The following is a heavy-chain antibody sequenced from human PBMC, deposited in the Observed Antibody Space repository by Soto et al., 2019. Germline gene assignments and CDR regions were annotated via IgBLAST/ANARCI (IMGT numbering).Heavy chain of an antibody. V-gene: IGHV4-31*03. CDR1: GGSISSGGYY. CDR3: ARGIGWVVATSFDY. D-gene: IGHD5-12*01. CDR2: IYYSGST. J-gene: IGHJ4*02. Sequence: QVQLQESGPGLVKPSQTLSLTCTVSGGSISSGGYYWSWIRQHPGKGLKWIGYIYYSGSTYYNPSLKSRVTIAVDTSKNQFSLKLSSVPAADTAVYYCARGIGWVVATSFDYWGQGTLVTVSS.